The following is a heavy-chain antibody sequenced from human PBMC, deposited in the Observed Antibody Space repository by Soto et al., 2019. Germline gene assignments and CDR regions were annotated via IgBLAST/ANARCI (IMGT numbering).Heavy chain of an antibody. J-gene: IGHJ4*02. CDR1: GFTLSYYS. CDR2: ISTTSSI. V-gene: IGHV3-48*02. Sequence: EVQLVDSGGGLVQPGGSLRLSCAASGFTLSYYSMNWVRQAPGKGLEWVLYISTTSSIYYADSVKGRFTISRDNAKNTLYLQIKSLRDEHTAVYYCARETRATYYTVDYWGQGAMVTVSS. CDR3: ARETRATYYTVDY. D-gene: IGHD1-26*01.